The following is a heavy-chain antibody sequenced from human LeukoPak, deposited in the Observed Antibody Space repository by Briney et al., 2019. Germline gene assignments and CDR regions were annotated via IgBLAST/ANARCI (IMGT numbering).Heavy chain of an antibody. CDR3: AREQVPAAIRRAPFDY. Sequence: ASVKVSCAASGYTFTSYYMHWGRQAPGQGLERMGIINPSGGSTSNAQKFQGRVTMTRDMSTSTVYMELSSLRSEDTAVYYCAREQVPAAIRRAPFDYWGQGTLVTVSS. CDR1: GYTFTSYY. CDR2: INPSGGST. D-gene: IGHD2-2*02. V-gene: IGHV1-46*01. J-gene: IGHJ4*02.